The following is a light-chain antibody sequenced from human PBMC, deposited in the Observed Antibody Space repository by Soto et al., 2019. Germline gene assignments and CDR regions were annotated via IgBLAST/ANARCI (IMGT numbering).Light chain of an antibody. CDR2: GAS. CDR3: QQYSSSRWT. Sequence: EIEMTQSPSTLSATTGDRATLSCRASESVSSWLAWYQQKPGQAPRLLIYGASSRATGVPDRFSGSGSGTDFTLTISSLQPEDFAVYYCQQYSSSRWTFGQGTKVDIK. V-gene: IGKV3D-15*01. CDR1: ESVSSW. J-gene: IGKJ1*01.